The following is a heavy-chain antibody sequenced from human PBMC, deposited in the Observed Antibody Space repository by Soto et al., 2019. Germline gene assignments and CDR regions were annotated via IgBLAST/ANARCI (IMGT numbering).Heavy chain of an antibody. Sequence: QVQLVESGGGVVQPGRSLRLSCAASGFTFSSYGMHWVRQAPGKGLEWVAVIWYDGSNKYYADSVKGRFTISRDNSKNTLYLQMKSLSAEDTAVYYCARGFHYSLDYWGQGTLVTVSS. J-gene: IGHJ4*02. D-gene: IGHD2-15*01. CDR3: ARGFHYSLDY. CDR1: GFTFSSYG. V-gene: IGHV3-33*01. CDR2: IWYDGSNK.